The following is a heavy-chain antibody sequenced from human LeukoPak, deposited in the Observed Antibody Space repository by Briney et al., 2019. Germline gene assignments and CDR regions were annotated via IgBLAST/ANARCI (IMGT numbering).Heavy chain of an antibody. V-gene: IGHV4-34*01. CDR3: ARNVGYCSNTDCYYWFDP. J-gene: IGHJ5*02. CDR1: GGSFSGND. CDR2: INQSGST. Sequence: PSETLSLTCAVYGGSFSGNDWSWIRQPPGKGLEWIGEINQSGSTNSNPSLTSRVTISVDTSKDQFSLKLSSVTAADTALYFCARNVGYCSNTDCYYWFDPWGQGTLVTVSS. D-gene: IGHD2-2*01.